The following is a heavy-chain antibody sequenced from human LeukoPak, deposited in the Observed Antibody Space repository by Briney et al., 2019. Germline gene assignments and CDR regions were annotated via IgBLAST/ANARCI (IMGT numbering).Heavy chain of an antibody. V-gene: IGHV4-38-2*01. CDR2: IYHSGST. Sequence: SETLSLTCAVSGYSISSGYYWGWIRQPSGKGLEWIGSIYHSGSTYYNPSLKSRVTISVDTSKNQFSLKLSSVTAADTAVYYCARGGDILTGYSPYYYYMDVWGKGTTVTVSS. D-gene: IGHD3-9*01. J-gene: IGHJ6*03. CDR3: ARGGDILTGYSPYYYYMDV. CDR1: GYSISSGYY.